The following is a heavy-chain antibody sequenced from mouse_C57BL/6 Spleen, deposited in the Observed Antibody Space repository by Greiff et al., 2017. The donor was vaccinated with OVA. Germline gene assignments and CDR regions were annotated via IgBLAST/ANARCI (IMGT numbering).Heavy chain of an antibody. V-gene: IGHV1-26*01. J-gene: IGHJ4*01. Sequence: EVQLQQSGPELVKPGASVKISCKASGYTFTDYYMNWVKQSHGKSLEWIGDINPNNGGTSYNQKFKGKATLTVDKSSSTAYMELRSLTSEDSAVYYCAKARITTVVATDAMDYWGQGTSVTVSS. CDR2: INPNNGGT. CDR3: AKARITTVVATDAMDY. CDR1: GYTFTDYY. D-gene: IGHD1-1*01.